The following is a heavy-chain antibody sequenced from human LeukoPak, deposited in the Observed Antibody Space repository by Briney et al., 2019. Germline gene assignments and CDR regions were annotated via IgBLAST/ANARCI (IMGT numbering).Heavy chain of an antibody. J-gene: IGHJ5*02. D-gene: IGHD3-10*01. CDR1: GFSFSSHW. CDR3: ARGGGITMVRGVIRRLNWFDP. V-gene: IGHV3-7*01. Sequence: PGGSLRLSCTGSGFSFSSHWMSWVRQAPGKGLEWVANTNDDGSEKNYVDSVKGRFTISRDNAKNSLYLQMNSLRAEDTAVYYCARGGGITMVRGVIRRLNWFDPWGQGTLVTVSS. CDR2: TNDDGSEK.